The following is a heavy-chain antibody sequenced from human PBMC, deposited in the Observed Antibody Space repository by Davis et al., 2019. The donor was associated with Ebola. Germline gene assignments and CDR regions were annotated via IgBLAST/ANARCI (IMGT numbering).Heavy chain of an antibody. V-gene: IGHV3-23*01. CDR1: GFTFSSYA. Sequence: GESLKISCAASGFTFSSYAMSWVRQAPGKGLEWVSAISGGGGSTYYADSVKGRFTISRDNSKNTLYLQMNSLRVEDTAVYYCAREGVTLVRGVGTPFFDYWSQGSLVIVSS. J-gene: IGHJ4*02. CDR3: AREGVTLVRGVGTPFFDY. D-gene: IGHD3-10*01. CDR2: ISGGGGST.